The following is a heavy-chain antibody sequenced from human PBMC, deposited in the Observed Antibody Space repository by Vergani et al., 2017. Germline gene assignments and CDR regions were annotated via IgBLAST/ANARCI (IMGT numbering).Heavy chain of an antibody. CDR1: GGSISSYY. Sequence: QVQLQESGPGLVKPSETLSLTCTVSGGSISSYYWGWIRQPAGKGLEWIGRIYTSGSTNYNPSLKSRVTMSVDTSKNQFSLKLSSVTAADTAVYYCARVGYYDSSGKEAFDIWGQGTMVTVSS. CDR2: IYTSGST. V-gene: IGHV4-4*07. CDR3: ARVGYYDSSGKEAFDI. J-gene: IGHJ3*02. D-gene: IGHD3-22*01.